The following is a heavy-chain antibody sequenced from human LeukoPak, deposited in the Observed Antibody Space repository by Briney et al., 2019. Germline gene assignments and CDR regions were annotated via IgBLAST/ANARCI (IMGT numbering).Heavy chain of an antibody. CDR3: ARSDSEQWLISGAFDI. Sequence: PGGSLRLSCAASGFTVRSNYMSWVRQAPGKGLEWGSVIYSGGSTYYADSVKGRFTLSRDNSKNTVYLQMNSLRAEDTAVYYCARSDSEQWLISGAFDIWGQGTMVTVSS. D-gene: IGHD6-19*01. J-gene: IGHJ3*02. CDR1: GFTVRSNY. CDR2: IYSGGST. V-gene: IGHV3-53*01.